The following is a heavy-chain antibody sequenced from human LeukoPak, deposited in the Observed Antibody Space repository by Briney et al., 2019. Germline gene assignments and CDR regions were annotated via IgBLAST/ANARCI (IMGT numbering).Heavy chain of an antibody. Sequence: SETLSLTCTVSGGSISGYYWSWIRQPPGKGLEWIGYIYYSGSTSHNPSLKSRVTISVDTSENQFSLKLSSVTAADTAVYYCAREDACSSTSCYTNNWFDPWGQGILVTVSS. V-gene: IGHV4-59*01. CDR3: AREDACSSTSCYTNNWFDP. D-gene: IGHD2-2*01. CDR2: IYYSGST. J-gene: IGHJ5*02. CDR1: GGSISGYY.